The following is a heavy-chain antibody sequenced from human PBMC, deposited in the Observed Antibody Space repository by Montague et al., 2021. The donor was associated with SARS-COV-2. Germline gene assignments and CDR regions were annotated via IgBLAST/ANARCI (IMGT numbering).Heavy chain of an antibody. CDR3: ARDGSLRFEILIGPRHYYCGMDV. CDR2: IYYSGST. D-gene: IGHD3-9*01. Sequence: SETLSLTCTVSGGSISSRSYYWGWIRQPPGKGLEWIGSIYYSGSTYYNLSLKIRVTTSVATSKNQFSLKLSSVTAADTAFYYCARDGSLRFEILIGPRHYYCGMDVWGQGTPVTVSS. CDR1: GGSISSRSYY. J-gene: IGHJ6*02. V-gene: IGHV4-39*07.